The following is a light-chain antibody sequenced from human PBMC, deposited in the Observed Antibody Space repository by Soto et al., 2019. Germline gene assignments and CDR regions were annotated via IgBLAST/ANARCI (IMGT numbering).Light chain of an antibody. CDR2: DVS. CDR3: SSYAGSSNV. V-gene: IGLV2-11*01. J-gene: IGLJ1*01. CDR1: SSDVGGYSY. Sequence: QSALTQPRSVSGSPGHSVTISCTGTSSDVGGYSYVSWYQQHPGKAPKLMISDVSKRPSGVPDRFSGSKSGNTASLTVSGLQAEDEADYYCSSYAGSSNVFGTGTKVTV.